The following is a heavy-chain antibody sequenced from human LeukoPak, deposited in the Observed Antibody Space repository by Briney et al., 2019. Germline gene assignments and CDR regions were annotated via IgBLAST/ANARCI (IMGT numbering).Heavy chain of an antibody. V-gene: IGHV1-8*01. CDR1: GYTFTSYD. Sequence: ASVKVSCKASGYTFTSYDINWVRQATGQGLEWRGWMNPNSGNTGYAQKFKGRVTMTRNTSISTAYMELSSLRSDDTAVYYCARYITMVRGGSWFDPWGQGTLVTVSS. CDR3: ARYITMVRGGSWFDP. CDR2: MNPNSGNT. J-gene: IGHJ5*02. D-gene: IGHD3-10*01.